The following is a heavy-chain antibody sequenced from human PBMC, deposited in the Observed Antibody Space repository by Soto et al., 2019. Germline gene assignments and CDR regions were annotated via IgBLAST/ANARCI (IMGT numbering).Heavy chain of an antibody. CDR1: GYTFTSYG. D-gene: IGHD4-4*01. Sequence: ASVKVSCKASGYTFTSYGISWVRQAPGQGLEWMGWISAYNGNTNYAQKLQGRVTMTTDTSTSTAYMELRSLRSDDTAVYYCARDRRNSKVYYYYGMDLWGQGTTVTVSS. CDR3: ARDRRNSKVYYYYGMDL. J-gene: IGHJ6*02. V-gene: IGHV1-18*04. CDR2: ISAYNGNT.